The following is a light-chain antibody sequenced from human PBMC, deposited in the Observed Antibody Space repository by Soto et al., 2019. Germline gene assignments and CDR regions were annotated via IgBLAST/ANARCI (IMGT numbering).Light chain of an antibody. J-gene: IGLJ2*01. CDR1: SSSIGSNP. Sequence: QSVLTQPPSASGTPGQRVTISCSGSSSSIGSNPVHWYQQLPGTAPKLLVHNNNHRPSGVPDRFSGSKSGTSASLAISGLQYEDEADDYCAAWDDSLNGVLFGGGTKLTVL. V-gene: IGLV1-44*01. CDR2: NNN. CDR3: AAWDDSLNGVL.